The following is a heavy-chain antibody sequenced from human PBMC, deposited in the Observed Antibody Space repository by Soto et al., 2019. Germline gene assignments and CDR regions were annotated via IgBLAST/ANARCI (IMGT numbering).Heavy chain of an antibody. CDR2: ITTDTTAQ. V-gene: IGHV3-30-3*01. CDR1: WFTFRAYG. Sequence: PVLLLRLCCAASWFTFRAYGRRWVLKAPLHGMDWTAVITTDTTAQLYADSVKRRLTIPRDNSRTTVYLQMNSLISEDTAMYYCAKEISVHSAPWYFDLCGRGDLVTASS. CDR3: AKEISVHSAPWYFDL. J-gene: IGHJ2*01. D-gene: IGHD3-16*02.